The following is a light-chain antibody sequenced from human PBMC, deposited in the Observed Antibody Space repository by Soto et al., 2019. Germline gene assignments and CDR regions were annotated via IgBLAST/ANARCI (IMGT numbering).Light chain of an antibody. J-gene: IGLJ1*01. CDR1: SSDIGAYDH. CDR3: ISYTVSRSYV. Sequence: QSALTQPASVSGSPGQSITISCSGTSSDIGAYDHVAWFQQFPGKTPKLVIYSVSNRPSGVSYRFSGSKSGNMASLTISGLQADDEADYYCISYTVSRSYVFGPGTKLTVL. V-gene: IGLV2-14*01. CDR2: SVS.